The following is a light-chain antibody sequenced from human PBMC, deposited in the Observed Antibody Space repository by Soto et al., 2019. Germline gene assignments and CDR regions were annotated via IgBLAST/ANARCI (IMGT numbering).Light chain of an antibody. CDR3: QQYGSSPIT. CDR2: EAL. V-gene: IGKV3-11*01. Sequence: ETVLTQSPATLSLSPGERATLSCRASRSISTYLAWYQQKPGQAPRLLIYEALNRATGIPARFSGSGSGTDFTLTIRSLEPEDFAVYYCQQYGSSPITFGQGTRLEI. J-gene: IGKJ5*01. CDR1: RSISTY.